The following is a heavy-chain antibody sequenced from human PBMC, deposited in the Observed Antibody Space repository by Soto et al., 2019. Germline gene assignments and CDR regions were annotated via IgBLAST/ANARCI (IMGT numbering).Heavy chain of an antibody. J-gene: IGHJ4*02. CDR1: GYTFTGYA. CDR2: INGGNGDT. D-gene: IGHD2-2*01. V-gene: IGHV1-3*01. CDR3: ARGYCSSTSCQYYFDY. Sequence: ASVKVSCKASGYTFTGYAIHWVRQAPGQRLEWMGWINGGNGDTKYSQKFQGRVTITRDTSASTAYMELTSLGSEDTAVYHCARGYCSSTSCQYYFDYWGQGPMVTV.